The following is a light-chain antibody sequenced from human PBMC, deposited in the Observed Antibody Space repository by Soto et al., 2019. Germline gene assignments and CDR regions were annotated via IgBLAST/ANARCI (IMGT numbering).Light chain of an antibody. CDR3: QQYNSYPIT. Sequence: VMTQAPATLSLSPWERATLSCRASQSVSSYLAWYQQKPGQAPRLLIYDASNGATGIPARFSGSGSGTEFTLTISSLQPDDFATYYCQQYNSYPITFGQGTRLEI. V-gene: IGKV3D-15*01. CDR1: QSVSSY. CDR2: DAS. J-gene: IGKJ5*01.